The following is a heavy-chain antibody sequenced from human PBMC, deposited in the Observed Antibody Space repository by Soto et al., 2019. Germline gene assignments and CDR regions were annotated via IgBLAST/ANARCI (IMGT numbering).Heavy chain of an antibody. CDR1: GYTFTSYG. J-gene: IGHJ4*02. D-gene: IGHD3-3*01. Sequence: QVPLVQSGAEVKKPGASVKVSCKASGYTFTSYGISWVRQAPGQGLEWMGWISAYNGKTNYAQKLQGRVTMTTDTPTRSAYMKLRSLGSDATAVYYGARDHTILGENSFDYWGKGTLLTVPS. CDR2: ISAYNGKT. V-gene: IGHV1-18*01. CDR3: ARDHTILGENSFDY.